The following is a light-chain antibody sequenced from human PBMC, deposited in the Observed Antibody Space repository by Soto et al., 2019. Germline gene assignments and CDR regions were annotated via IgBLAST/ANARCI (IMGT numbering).Light chain of an antibody. CDR1: KLGDKY. V-gene: IGLV3-1*01. CDR3: QAWDSSTAVV. Sequence: SYELTQPPSVSVSPGQTASIXCSGDKLGDKYACWYQQKPGQSPVLVIYQDSKRPSGIPERFSGSNSGNTATLTISGTQAMDEADYYCQAWDSSTAVVFGGGTKVTVL. J-gene: IGLJ2*01. CDR2: QDS.